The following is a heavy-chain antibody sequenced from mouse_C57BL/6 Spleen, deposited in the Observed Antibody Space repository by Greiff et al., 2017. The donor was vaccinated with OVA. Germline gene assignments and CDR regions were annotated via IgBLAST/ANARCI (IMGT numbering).Heavy chain of an antibody. Sequence: EVQRVESGPGLAKPSQTLSLTCSVTGYSITSDYWNWLRKFPGNKLEYMGYISYSGSTYYNPSLKSRISITRDTSKSQYYLQLNSVTPENTATYYCARSPNWEDAIDYWGQGTSDTVSS. V-gene: IGHV3-8*01. CDR3: ARSPNWEDAIDY. D-gene: IGHD4-1*01. CDR2: ISYSGST. CDR1: GYSITSDY. J-gene: IGHJ4*01.